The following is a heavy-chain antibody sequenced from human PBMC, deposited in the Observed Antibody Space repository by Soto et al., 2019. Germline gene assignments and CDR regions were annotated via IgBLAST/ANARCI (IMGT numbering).Heavy chain of an antibody. CDR1: GFTVSSNY. Sequence: GGSLRLSCAASGFTVSSNYMSWVRQAPGKGLEWVSVIYSGGSTYYADSVKGRFTISRDNSKNTLYLQMNSLRAEDTAVYYCARDVDSRSLGDFLDGFDIWGQGTMVTVSS. CDR2: IYSGGST. CDR3: ARDVDSRSLGDFLDGFDI. V-gene: IGHV3-66*01. D-gene: IGHD1-26*01. J-gene: IGHJ3*02.